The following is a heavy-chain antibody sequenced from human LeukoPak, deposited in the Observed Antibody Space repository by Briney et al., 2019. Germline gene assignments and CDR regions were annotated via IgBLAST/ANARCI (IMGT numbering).Heavy chain of an antibody. Sequence: PSETLSLTCAVYGGSFSGYYWSWIRQPPGKGLEWIGYIYDSGSTYYNPSLKSRITISVDTSENRFSLKLSSVTATDTAVYYCARDCSGGSCYGAFDIWGQGTMVTVSS. CDR2: IYDSGST. D-gene: IGHD2-15*01. CDR3: ARDCSGGSCYGAFDI. V-gene: IGHV4-30-4*01. J-gene: IGHJ3*02. CDR1: GGSFSGYY.